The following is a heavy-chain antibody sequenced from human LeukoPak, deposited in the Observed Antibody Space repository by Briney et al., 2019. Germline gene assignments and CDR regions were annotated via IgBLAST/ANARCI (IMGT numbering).Heavy chain of an antibody. Sequence: GGSLRLSCAVSGFLFSQYTMTWVRQGPGKGLEWVSSINGSGDATLYADSVMGRFTISRDNAKNTVSLQMNNLRAEDTAVYYCAKSDCGSDGCKLLNYWGQGTLVIASS. CDR2: INGSGDAT. D-gene: IGHD3-10*01. CDR1: GFLFSQYT. J-gene: IGHJ4*02. CDR3: AKSDCGSDGCKLLNY. V-gene: IGHV3-23*01.